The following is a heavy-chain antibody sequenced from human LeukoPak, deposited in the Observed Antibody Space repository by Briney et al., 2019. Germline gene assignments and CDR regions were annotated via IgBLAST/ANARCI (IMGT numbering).Heavy chain of an antibody. J-gene: IGHJ4*02. CDR3: ASYYDSSGYLSDY. Sequence: ASVKVSCKASGYTFTGYYMHWVRQAPGQGLEWKGRINPNSGGTNYAQKFQGRVTMTRDTSISTAYMELSRLRSDDTAVYYCASYYDSSGYLSDYWGQGTLVTVSS. D-gene: IGHD3-22*01. V-gene: IGHV1-2*06. CDR2: INPNSGGT. CDR1: GYTFTGYY.